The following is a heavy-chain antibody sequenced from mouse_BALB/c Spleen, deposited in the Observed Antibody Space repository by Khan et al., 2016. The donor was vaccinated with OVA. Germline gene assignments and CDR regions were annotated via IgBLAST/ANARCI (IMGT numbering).Heavy chain of an antibody. Sequence: VQLQQSGPGLVKPSQSLSLTCTVTGYSITRDYAWNWIRQFPGNKLEWMGYITNSGSPNYNPPLKSRISITRDTSKNQFFLQWNSVTTEDTATYYCARELGRYYAMDYWGQGTSVTVSS. V-gene: IGHV3-2*02. J-gene: IGHJ4*01. CDR2: ITNSGSP. CDR1: GYSITRDYA. CDR3: ARELGRYYAMDY. D-gene: IGHD4-1*01.